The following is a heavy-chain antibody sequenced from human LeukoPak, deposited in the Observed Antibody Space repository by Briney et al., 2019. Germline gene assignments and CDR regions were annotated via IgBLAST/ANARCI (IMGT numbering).Heavy chain of an antibody. CDR1: GYSFTSYW. CDR2: IYPGDSDT. J-gene: IGHJ4*02. CDR3: ALYFDTYYFDY. D-gene: IGHD2-2*02. Sequence: GESLKISCKASGYSFTSYWIGWVRPMPGKGLEWMGIIYPGDSDTRYRPSFQGQVTISADKSMNTAYLQWSSLKASDTAMYYCALYFDTYYFDYWGQGTLVTVSS. V-gene: IGHV5-51*01.